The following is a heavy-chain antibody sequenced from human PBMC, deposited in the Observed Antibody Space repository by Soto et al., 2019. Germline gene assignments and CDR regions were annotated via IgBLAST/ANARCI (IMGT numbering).Heavy chain of an antibody. CDR2: ISAYNGNT. J-gene: IGHJ6*02. V-gene: IGHV1-18*04. CDR3: ARERSITIFGVVIGVDALYYYGMDV. Sequence: VASVKVSFKASGYTFTSYGTSWVRQAPGQGLEWMGWISAYNGNTNYAQKLQGRVTMTTDTSTSTAYMELRSLRSDDTAVYYCARERSITIFGVVIGVDALYYYGMDVWGQGTTVTVSS. D-gene: IGHD3-3*01. CDR1: GYTFTSYG.